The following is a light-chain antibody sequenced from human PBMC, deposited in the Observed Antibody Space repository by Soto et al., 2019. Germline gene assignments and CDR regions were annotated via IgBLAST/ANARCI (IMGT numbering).Light chain of an antibody. J-gene: IGKJ5*01. CDR1: QSVLSRSNNKNY. CDR3: QQHYINPIT. Sequence: DVVMTQSQASPAASLGWEATISCKSDQSVLSRSNNKNYLAWYQQKPGQPPKLLLYWASTRESGVPDRFTGSRSGIDFTLTINSLQAEGVAVYYCQQHYINPITFGRGTRVEIK. CDR2: WAS. V-gene: IGKV4-1*01.